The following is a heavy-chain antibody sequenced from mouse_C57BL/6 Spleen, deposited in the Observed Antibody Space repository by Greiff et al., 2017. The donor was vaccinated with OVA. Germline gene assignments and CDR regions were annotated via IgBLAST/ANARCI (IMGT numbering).Heavy chain of an antibody. CDR2: ISSGSSTI. V-gene: IGHV5-17*01. CDR3: ARAVVDHWYFDV. D-gene: IGHD1-1*01. J-gene: IGHJ1*03. Sequence: DVMLVESGGGLVKPGGSLKLSCAASGFTFSDYGMHWVRQAPEKGLEWVAYISSGSSTIYYADTVKGRFTISRDNAKNTLFLPMTSLRSEDTAMYYCARAVVDHWYFDVWGTGTTVTVSS. CDR1: GFTFSDYG.